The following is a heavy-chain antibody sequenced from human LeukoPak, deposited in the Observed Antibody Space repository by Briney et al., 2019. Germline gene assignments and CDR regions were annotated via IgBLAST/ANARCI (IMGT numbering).Heavy chain of an antibody. Sequence: GGPLRLSCAASGFTFSSYGMHWVRQAPGKGLEWVAVIWYDGSNKYYADSVKGRFTISRDNSKNTLYLQMNSLRAEDTAVYYCASSGSYRFDYWGQGTLVTVSS. V-gene: IGHV3-33*01. CDR3: ASSGSYRFDY. CDR1: GFTFSSYG. J-gene: IGHJ4*02. D-gene: IGHD1-26*01. CDR2: IWYDGSNK.